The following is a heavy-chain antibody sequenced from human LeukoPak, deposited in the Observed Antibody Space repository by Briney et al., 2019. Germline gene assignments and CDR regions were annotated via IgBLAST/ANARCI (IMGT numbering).Heavy chain of an antibody. D-gene: IGHD2-15*01. CDR3: ARGRSVAPHYYYYYYMDV. Sequence: PGGFLRLSCAASGFTVSSNYMSWVRQAPGKGLEWVSVIYSGGSTYYADSVKGRFTISRDNSKSTLYIQMNSLRAEDTAVYYCARGRSVAPHYYYYYYMDVWGKGTTVTVSS. J-gene: IGHJ6*03. V-gene: IGHV3-53*01. CDR2: IYSGGST. CDR1: GFTVSSNY.